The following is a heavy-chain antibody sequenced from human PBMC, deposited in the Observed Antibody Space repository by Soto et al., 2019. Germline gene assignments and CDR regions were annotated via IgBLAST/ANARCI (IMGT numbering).Heavy chain of an antibody. V-gene: IGHV4-34*02. CDR2: INHNGNT. CDR3: ARGIIYHDSSAYFDS. Sequence: QVQLQQWGAGLLKPSETLALTCAVYGGPFSGYYWSWIRQSPGTGLEWIGEINHNGNTNYNPSIKSRVTISVDTSKSQFSLKLTSVIAADTAVYYCARGIIYHDSSAYFDSWGQGTLVTVSS. J-gene: IGHJ4*02. D-gene: IGHD3-22*01. CDR1: GGPFSGYY.